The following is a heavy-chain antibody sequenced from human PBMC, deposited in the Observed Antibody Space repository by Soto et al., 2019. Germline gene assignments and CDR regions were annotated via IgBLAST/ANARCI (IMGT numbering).Heavy chain of an antibody. CDR1: GGSISSYY. D-gene: IGHD4-17*01. V-gene: IGHV4-4*07. Sequence: QVQLQESGPGLVKPSETLSLTCTVSGGSISSYYWSWIRQPAGKGLEWIGRIYTSGSTNYNPSLKRLVTMSVDTSKNQSSLKLSSVTAADTAVYYCARATRHGDYGDLNWFDPWGQGTLVTVSS. CDR2: IYTSGST. J-gene: IGHJ5*02. CDR3: ARATRHGDYGDLNWFDP.